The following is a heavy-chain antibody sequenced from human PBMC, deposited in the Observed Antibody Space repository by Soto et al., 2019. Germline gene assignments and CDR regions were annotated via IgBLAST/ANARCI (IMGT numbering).Heavy chain of an antibody. CDR3: ARDTNSLDP. J-gene: IGHJ5*02. CDR1: TYSISSGFF. V-gene: IGHV4-38-2*02. CDR2: IFHTGDT. Sequence: KTSETLSLTCSVSTYSISSGFFWGWIRQPPRKGLEWIGSIFHTGDTYYNPSLKSQITMSVDTSKNQFSLKMTSLTAADTAVYYCARDTNSLDPWGQGILVTVSS.